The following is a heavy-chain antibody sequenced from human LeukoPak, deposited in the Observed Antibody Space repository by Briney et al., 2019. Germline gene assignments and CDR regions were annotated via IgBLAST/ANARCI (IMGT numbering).Heavy chain of an antibody. V-gene: IGHV4-39*07. CDR3: ARDRYYYDSSGNGGDY. D-gene: IGHD3-22*01. CDR2: IYYSGST. J-gene: IGHJ4*02. Sequence: SETLSLTCTVSGGSISSSSYYWGWIRQPPGKGLEWIGSIYYSGSTYYNPSLKSRVTISVDTSKNQFSLKLSSVTAADTAVYYCARDRYYYDSSGNGGDYWGQGTLVTVSS. CDR1: GGSISSSSYY.